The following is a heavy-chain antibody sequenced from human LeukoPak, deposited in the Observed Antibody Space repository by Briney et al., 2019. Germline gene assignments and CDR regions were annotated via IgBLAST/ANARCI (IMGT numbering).Heavy chain of an antibody. Sequence: GGSLTLSCAASGFTFSSYAMSWVRQDPGEGLEWVSGISSGGDSRYYADSVRGRFTISRDNAKNTLYLQMSSLRAEDTAVYYCANPHTSTVTTGSGFHYWGQGTLVTVSS. CDR1: GFTFSSYA. CDR3: ANPHTSTVTTGSGFHY. V-gene: IGHV3-23*01. D-gene: IGHD5-18*01. J-gene: IGHJ4*02. CDR2: ISSGGDSR.